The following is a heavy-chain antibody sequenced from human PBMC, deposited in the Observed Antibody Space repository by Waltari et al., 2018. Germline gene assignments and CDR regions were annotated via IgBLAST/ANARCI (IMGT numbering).Heavy chain of an antibody. CDR1: GYTFTSYY. D-gene: IGHD3-16*01. V-gene: IGHV1-46*01. CDR2: INPSGGST. Sequence: QVQLVQSGAEVKKPGASVKVSCKASGYTFTSYYMHWVPQAPGQGLEWMGIINPSGGSTSYAQKFQGRVTMTRDTSTSTVYMELSSLRSEDMAVYYCARDKRGYNWFDPWGQGTLVTVSS. J-gene: IGHJ5*02. CDR3: ARDKRGYNWFDP.